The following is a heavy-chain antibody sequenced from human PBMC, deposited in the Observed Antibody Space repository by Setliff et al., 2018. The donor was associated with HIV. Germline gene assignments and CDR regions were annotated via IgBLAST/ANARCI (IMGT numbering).Heavy chain of an antibody. D-gene: IGHD2-2*01. Sequence: SETLSLTCAVSGGSISSDNWWTWVRQPPGKGLEWIGDIYHSEYTNYNASLKSRVSMSVDKSKNQFSLKLTSVTAADTAVYYCARGHCSGTNCYGVDYYGMDVWGQGTTVTVAS. CDR3: ARGHCSGTNCYGVDYYGMDV. CDR1: GGSISSDNW. J-gene: IGHJ6*02. CDR2: IYHSEYT. V-gene: IGHV4-4*02.